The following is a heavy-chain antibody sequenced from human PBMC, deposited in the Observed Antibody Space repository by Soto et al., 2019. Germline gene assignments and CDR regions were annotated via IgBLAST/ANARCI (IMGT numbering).Heavy chain of an antibody. J-gene: IGHJ4*02. CDR3: VKDGGDSGSSIAVN. D-gene: IGHD1-26*01. CDR1: GFSFGDYY. CDR2: ISSSASYR. V-gene: IGHV3-11*06. Sequence: QVQLVESGGRLVKPGGSLRLSCAASGFSFGDYYMSWIRHAPGKGLEWISFISSSASYRDYADSVRGRFTISRDNVNNSLYLQMNSLTVEDTAVYYCVKDGGDSGSSIAVNWGRGTLVTVSS.